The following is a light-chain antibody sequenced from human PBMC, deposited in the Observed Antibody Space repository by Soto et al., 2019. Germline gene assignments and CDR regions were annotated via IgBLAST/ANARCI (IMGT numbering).Light chain of an antibody. CDR1: QSVSSSY. CDR3: QPYRTS. CDR2: GAS. Sequence: EIVLTQSPGTLSLSPGERATLSCRASQSVSSSYLAWYQQKPGQGPRQLIYGASSRATGIPDRFSGSGSGTDFTLTIPRLEAEDFAVYYRQPYRTSFGGGTRVEIK. J-gene: IGKJ4*01. V-gene: IGKV3-20*01.